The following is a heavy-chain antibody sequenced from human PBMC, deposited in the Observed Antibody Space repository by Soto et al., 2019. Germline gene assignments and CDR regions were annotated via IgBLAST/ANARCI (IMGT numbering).Heavy chain of an antibody. J-gene: IGHJ4*02. Sequence: PGGSLRLSCAASGFTFSSYAMSWVRQAPGKGLEWVSAISGSGGSTYYADTVKGRFTISRDNSKNTLYLQMNSLRAEDTSLYYCVKVHTYYDFWSGYFLFDYWGQGTLVTVSS. CDR2: ISGSGGST. V-gene: IGHV3-23*01. CDR3: VKVHTYYDFWSGYFLFDY. D-gene: IGHD3-3*01. CDR1: GFTFSSYA.